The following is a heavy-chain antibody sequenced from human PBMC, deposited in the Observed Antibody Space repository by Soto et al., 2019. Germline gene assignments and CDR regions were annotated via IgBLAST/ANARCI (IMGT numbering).Heavy chain of an antibody. D-gene: IGHD6-13*01. CDR2: IKQDGSEK. CDR3: AGEACIAAARADYLCGMDV. V-gene: IGHV3-7*01. Sequence: GGYLRLSCAASGFTFSSYWMSWVRQAPGKGLEWVANIKQDGSEKYYVDSVKGRFTISRDNAKNSLYLQMNSLRAEDTAVYYCAGEACIAAARADYLCGMDVWGQGTTVTDS. J-gene: IGHJ6*02. CDR1: GFTFSSYW.